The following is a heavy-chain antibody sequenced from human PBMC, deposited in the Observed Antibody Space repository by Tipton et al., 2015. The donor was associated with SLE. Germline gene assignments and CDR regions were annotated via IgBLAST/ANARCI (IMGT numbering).Heavy chain of an antibody. V-gene: IGHV1-2*06. D-gene: IGHD3-3*01. CDR3: ARGEDFWSGYYYYYYYGMDV. Sequence: QLVQSGAEVKKPGASVKVSCKASGYTFTGYYMHWVRQAPGQGLEWMGRINPNSGGTNYAQKFQGRVTMTRDTSISTAYMELSRLRSDDTAVYYCARGEDFWSGYYYYYYYGMDVWGQGTTVTVSS. CDR1: GYTFTGYY. J-gene: IGHJ6*02. CDR2: INPNSGGT.